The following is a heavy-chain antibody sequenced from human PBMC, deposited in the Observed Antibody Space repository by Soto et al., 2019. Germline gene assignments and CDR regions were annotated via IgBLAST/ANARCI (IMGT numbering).Heavy chain of an antibody. CDR1: GYTFTGYY. CDR3: ASDGPAAIGCYYGMYV. D-gene: IGHD2-2*02. V-gene: IGHV1-2*02. J-gene: IGHJ6*02. CDR2: INPHSGGT. Sequence: QVQLVQSGAEVKKPGASVKVSCKASGYTFTGYYMHWVRQAPGQGLEWMGWINPHSGGTNYAQKFQVSVTMTRDTAISTAYMELSRLGADDTAVYYCASDGPAAIGCYYGMYVWGQGTTVTVAS.